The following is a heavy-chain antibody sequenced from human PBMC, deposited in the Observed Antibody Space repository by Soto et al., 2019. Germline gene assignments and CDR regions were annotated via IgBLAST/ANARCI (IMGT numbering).Heavy chain of an antibody. D-gene: IGHD6-6*01. V-gene: IGHV3-48*02. CDR1: GFTFSSYS. J-gene: IGHJ6*02. CDR2: ISSSSSTI. CDR3: ARDSRSSSSGLFANYYYYGMDV. Sequence: PGGSLRLSCAASGFTFSSYSMNWVRQAPGKGLEWVSYISSSSSTIYYADSVKGRFTISRDNAKNSLYLQMNSLRDEDTAVYYCARDSRSSSSGLFANYYYYGMDVWGQGTTVTVSS.